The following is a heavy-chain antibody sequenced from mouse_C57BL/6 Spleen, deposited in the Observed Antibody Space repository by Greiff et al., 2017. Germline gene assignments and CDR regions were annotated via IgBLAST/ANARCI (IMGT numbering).Heavy chain of an antibody. CDR2: INPSSGYT. Sequence: VQLLQSGAELARPGASVKMSCKASGYTFTSYTMHWVKQRPGQGLEWIGYINPSSGYTKYNQKLKDKATLTADKSSSTDYMQLSSLTSEDSADYYCASGTVVANFDYWGQGTTLTVSS. V-gene: IGHV1-4*01. D-gene: IGHD1-1*01. CDR1: GYTFTSYT. J-gene: IGHJ2*01. CDR3: ASGTVVANFDY.